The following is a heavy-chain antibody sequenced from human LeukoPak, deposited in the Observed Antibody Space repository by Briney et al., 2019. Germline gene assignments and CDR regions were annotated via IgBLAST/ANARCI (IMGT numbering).Heavy chain of an antibody. CDR3: ARVFIVGATLDAFDI. Sequence: ASVKVPCKASGYTFTSYYMHWVRQAPGQGLEWMGIINPSGGSTSYAQKFQGRVTMTRDTPTSTVYMELSSLRSEDTAVYYCARVFIVGATLDAFDIWGQGTMVTVSS. D-gene: IGHD1-26*01. V-gene: IGHV1-46*01. CDR1: GYTFTSYY. CDR2: INPSGGST. J-gene: IGHJ3*02.